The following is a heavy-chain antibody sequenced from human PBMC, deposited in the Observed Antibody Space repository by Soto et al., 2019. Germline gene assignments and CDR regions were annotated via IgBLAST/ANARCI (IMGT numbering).Heavy chain of an antibody. Sequence: PGGSLRLSCAASGFTFSIYAMHWVRHAPGKGLEWVAVISYDGSNKYYADSVKGRFTISRDNSKNTLYLQMNSLRAEDTAVYYCARDSRGIAAAGNLDYYGMDVWGQGTTVTVS. CDR2: ISYDGSNK. J-gene: IGHJ6*02. V-gene: IGHV3-30-3*01. CDR3: ARDSRGIAAAGNLDYYGMDV. CDR1: GFTFSIYA. D-gene: IGHD6-13*01.